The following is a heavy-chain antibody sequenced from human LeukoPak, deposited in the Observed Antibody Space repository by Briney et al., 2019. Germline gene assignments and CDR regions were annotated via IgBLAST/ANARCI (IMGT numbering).Heavy chain of an antibody. V-gene: IGHV1-3*01. D-gene: IGHD5-12*01. Sequence: ASVQVSCKASGYTFTSYAMHWVRQAPGQKLEGMGWNNAGNGNTKYSPKLQGRVTITRHTSAITAYMELSSVGYEDTAVYYCARTPSAYSGYDSWFDPWGQGTMVTVSS. CDR3: ARTPSAYSGYDSWFDP. J-gene: IGHJ5*02. CDR1: GYTFTSYA. CDR2: NNAGNGNT.